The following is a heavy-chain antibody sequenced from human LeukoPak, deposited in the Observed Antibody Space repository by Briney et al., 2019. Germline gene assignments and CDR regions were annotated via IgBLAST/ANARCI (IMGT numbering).Heavy chain of an antibody. Sequence: GGSLRLSCAASGFTFSSYITNWVRQAPGKGLEWVSYISSISGTINYADSVKGRFTISGDNARNSLFLQMNSLRAEDTAVYYCARDHNYAFDYWGQGTLVTVSS. J-gene: IGHJ4*02. CDR3: ARDHNYAFDY. V-gene: IGHV3-48*01. D-gene: IGHD5-18*01. CDR2: ISSISGTI. CDR1: GFTFSSYI.